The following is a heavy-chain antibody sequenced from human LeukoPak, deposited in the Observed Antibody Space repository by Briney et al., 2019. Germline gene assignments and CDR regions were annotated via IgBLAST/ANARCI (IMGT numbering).Heavy chain of an antibody. CDR2: IIPMFGTA. CDR3: ARDPQRYYYMDV. J-gene: IGHJ6*03. Sequence: SVKVSCKTSGGSFNNYAINWVRQAPGQGLEWMGGIIPMFGTAYYAQTFQGRLTIIADESTSTVYMEMNSLRSDDTAVYYCARDPQRYYYMDVWGKGTTVTVSS. V-gene: IGHV1-69*13. CDR1: GGSFNNYA.